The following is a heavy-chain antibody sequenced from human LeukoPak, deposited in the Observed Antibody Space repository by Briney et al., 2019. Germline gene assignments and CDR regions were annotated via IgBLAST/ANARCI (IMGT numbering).Heavy chain of an antibody. Sequence: GGSLRLSCAASGFTFSSYAMSWVRQAPGKGLEWVSGISGSGGSTYYADSVKGRFTISRDNSKNTLYLQMNSLRAEDTALYYCARATYYYGSGSYYAGAQSYWGQGTLVTVSS. D-gene: IGHD3-10*01. V-gene: IGHV3-23*01. CDR2: ISGSGGST. CDR3: ARATYYYGSGSYYAGAQSY. CDR1: GFTFSSYA. J-gene: IGHJ4*02.